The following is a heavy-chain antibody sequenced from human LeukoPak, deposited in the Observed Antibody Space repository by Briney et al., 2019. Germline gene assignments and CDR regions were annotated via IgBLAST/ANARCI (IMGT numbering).Heavy chain of an antibody. V-gene: IGHV4-61*02. CDR3: ARSVPAAIGFDY. Sequence: PSETLSLTCTVSGASIRISSYYGSWIRRPAGKGLEWIGRIYTSGSTNYNPSLKSRVTMSVDTSKNQFSLKLSSVTAADTAVYYCARSVPAAIGFDYWGQGTLVTVSS. D-gene: IGHD2-2*01. J-gene: IGHJ4*02. CDR2: IYTSGST. CDR1: GASIRISSYY.